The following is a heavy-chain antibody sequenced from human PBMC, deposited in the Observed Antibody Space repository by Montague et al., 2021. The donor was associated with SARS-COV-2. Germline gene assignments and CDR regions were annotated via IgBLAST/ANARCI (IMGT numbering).Heavy chain of an antibody. CDR2: IYHTGST. CDR3: AKSADHNYFLDS. V-gene: IGHV4-28*01. Sequence: SETLSLTCAVSGYSISSSNWWGWIRQAPGRGLEWIGYIYHTGSTYYNPSLKSRVTMSVDKSNNLFSLELCSVTAVDTAVYYCAKSADHNYFLDSWGQGTPVTVSA. D-gene: IGHD5-24*01. J-gene: IGHJ4*02. CDR1: GYSISSSNW.